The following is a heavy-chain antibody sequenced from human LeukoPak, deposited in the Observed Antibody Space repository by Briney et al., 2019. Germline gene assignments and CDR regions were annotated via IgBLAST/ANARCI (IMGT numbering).Heavy chain of an antibody. CDR1: GGTFSSYA. Sequence: VASVKVSCKASGGTFSSYANSWVRQAPGQGLEWMGGIIPIFGTANYAQKFQGRVTITADESTSTAYMELSSLRSEDTAVYYCAREPVIVATTDAFDIWGQGTMVTVSS. J-gene: IGHJ3*02. D-gene: IGHD5-12*01. CDR3: AREPVIVATTDAFDI. CDR2: IIPIFGTA. V-gene: IGHV1-69*13.